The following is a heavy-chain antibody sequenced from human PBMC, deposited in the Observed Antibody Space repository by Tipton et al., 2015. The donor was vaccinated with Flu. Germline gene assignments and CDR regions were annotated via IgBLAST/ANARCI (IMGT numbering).Heavy chain of an antibody. V-gene: IGHV4-39*01. CDR2: IYPTGTT. CDR1: SGSIRSTNYF. CDR3: ARLSYYDVDLKNFYFDY. J-gene: IGHJ4*02. Sequence: GLVKPSETLSLICTVSSGSIRSTNYFCAWIRQPPGKRLELIGSIYPTGTTYYNPSLKSRVTISVDTSKSLFSLKLRSVTAADTAVYYCARLSYYDVDLKNFYFDYWGQGALVTVSS. D-gene: IGHD3-10*02.